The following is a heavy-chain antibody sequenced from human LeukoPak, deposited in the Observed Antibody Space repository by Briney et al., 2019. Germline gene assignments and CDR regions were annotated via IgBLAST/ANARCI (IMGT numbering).Heavy chain of an antibody. CDR2: IYYSGST. CDR3: ARHVDSSWYGGTFDY. CDR1: GGSISSYY. Sequence: PSETLSLTCTVSGGSISSYYWSWIRQPPGKGLEWIGYIYYSGSTNYNPSLKSRVTISVDTSKNQFSLKLSSVTAADTAVYYCARHVDSSWYGGTFDYWGQGTLVTVSS. J-gene: IGHJ4*02. D-gene: IGHD6-13*01. V-gene: IGHV4-59*08.